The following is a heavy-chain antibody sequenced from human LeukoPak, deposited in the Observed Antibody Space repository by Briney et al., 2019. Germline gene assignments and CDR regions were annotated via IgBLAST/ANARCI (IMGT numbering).Heavy chain of an antibody. V-gene: IGHV3-20*04. CDR3: ARVGDRGGDCYPPHYYYYYYMDV. Sequence: RPGGSLRLSCAASGFTFDDYGMSWVRQAPGKGLKWVSGINWNGGSTGYADSVKGRFTISRDNAKNSLYLQMNSLRAEDTALYYCARVGDRGGDCYPPHYYYYYYMDVWGKGTTVTVSS. D-gene: IGHD2-21*02. J-gene: IGHJ6*03. CDR1: GFTFDDYG. CDR2: INWNGGST.